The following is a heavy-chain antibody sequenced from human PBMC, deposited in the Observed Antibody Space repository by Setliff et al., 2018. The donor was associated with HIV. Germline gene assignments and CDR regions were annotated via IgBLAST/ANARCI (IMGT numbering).Heavy chain of an antibody. J-gene: IGHJ5*02. V-gene: IGHV4-39*01. D-gene: IGHD2-21*01. CDR2: VSQSGST. CDR3: ARVPVAGANWFDP. Sequence: PSETLSLTCSVSGVSINRTDHYWGWIRQSPGKRLEWIGSVSQSGSTYHNPSLKSRITISVDRSKNLFSLKLISVTAADQGVYYCARVPVAGANWFDPWGLGTQVTVSS. CDR1: GVSINRTDHY.